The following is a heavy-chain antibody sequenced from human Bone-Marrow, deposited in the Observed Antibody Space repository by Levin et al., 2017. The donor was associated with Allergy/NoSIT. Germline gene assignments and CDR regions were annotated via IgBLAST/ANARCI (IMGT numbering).Heavy chain of an antibody. CDR2: ISWDASTT. CDR1: GFTFNDYT. V-gene: IGHV3-43*01. Sequence: GGSLRLSCAASGFTFNDYTMHWVRQAPQRGLEWVSLISWDASTTYYADSVRGRFTISRDNSNNALYLQMNSLTTEDTALYYCAKDLSPRIAVTGNIEYWGQGTLVTVSS. D-gene: IGHD6-19*01. CDR3: AKDLSPRIAVTGNIEY. J-gene: IGHJ4*02.